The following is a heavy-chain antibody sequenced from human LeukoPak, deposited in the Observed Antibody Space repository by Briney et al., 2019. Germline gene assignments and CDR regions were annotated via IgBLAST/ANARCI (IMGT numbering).Heavy chain of an antibody. Sequence: GRSLRLSCAASGFTFSSYGMHWVRRAPGKGLEWVAVISYDGSNKYYADSVKGRFTISRDNSKNTLYLQMNSLRAEDTAVYCCAKAPGIAVPDIWGQGTMVTVSS. V-gene: IGHV3-30*18. J-gene: IGHJ3*02. CDR3: AKAPGIAVPDI. CDR1: GFTFSSYG. D-gene: IGHD6-19*01. CDR2: ISYDGSNK.